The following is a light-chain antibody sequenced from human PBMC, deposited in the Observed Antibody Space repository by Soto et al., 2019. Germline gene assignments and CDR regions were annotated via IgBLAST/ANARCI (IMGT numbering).Light chain of an antibody. V-gene: IGLV3-1*01. CDR3: QAWDNSAGGV. J-gene: IGLJ2*01. CDR1: KLGDKY. Sequence: SYELTQPPSVSLSPGQTASLPCSGDKLGDKYVSWYQQKPGQSPVLVIYQDSKRPSGIPERFSGSISGNTASLTISGTQAMDEADYYCQAWDNSAGGVFGGGTKLTVL. CDR2: QDS.